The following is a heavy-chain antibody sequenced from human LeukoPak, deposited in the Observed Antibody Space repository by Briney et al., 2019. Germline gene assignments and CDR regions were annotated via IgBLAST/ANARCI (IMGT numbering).Heavy chain of an antibody. Sequence: SETLSLTCTVSGGSISSYYWSWIRQPPGKGLEWIGYIYYSGSTNYNPSLKSRVTISVDTSKNQFFLKLSSVTAADTAVYYCARRGGPRYCSGGSCYRDAFDIWGQGTMVTVSS. CDR3: ARRGGPRYCSGGSCYRDAFDI. V-gene: IGHV4-59*01. J-gene: IGHJ3*02. CDR2: IYYSGST. CDR1: GGSISSYY. D-gene: IGHD2-15*01.